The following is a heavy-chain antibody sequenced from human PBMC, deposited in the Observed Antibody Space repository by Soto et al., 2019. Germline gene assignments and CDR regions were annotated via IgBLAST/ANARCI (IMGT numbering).Heavy chain of an antibody. CDR3: AHRTTTVTWWFDP. J-gene: IGHJ5*02. CDR1: GFSLTTSGVG. V-gene: IGHV2-5*02. Sequence: QITLKESGPPLVKPTQTLTLTCTFSGFSLTTSGVGVGWIRQPPGKALEWLALIYWDDDKRYSPSLKSRLTTPXGXXNNQVVLTTTNMDPADTATYFCAHRTTTVTWWFDPWGQGTLVTVSS. CDR2: IYWDDDK. D-gene: IGHD4-17*01.